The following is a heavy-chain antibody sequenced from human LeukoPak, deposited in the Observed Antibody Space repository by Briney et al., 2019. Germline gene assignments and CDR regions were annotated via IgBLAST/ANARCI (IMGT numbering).Heavy chain of an antibody. V-gene: IGHV4-34*01. Sequence: PSETLSLTCAVYGGSFSGYYWSWIRQPPGKGLEWIGEINHSGSTNYNPSLKSRVTISVDTSKNQFSLRLSSVTAADTAVHYCASGVRGYCSGGSCYRYYYYYGMDVWGQGTTVTVSS. J-gene: IGHJ6*02. CDR1: GGSFSGYY. CDR3: ASGVRGYCSGGSCYRYYYYYGMDV. CDR2: INHSGST. D-gene: IGHD2-15*01.